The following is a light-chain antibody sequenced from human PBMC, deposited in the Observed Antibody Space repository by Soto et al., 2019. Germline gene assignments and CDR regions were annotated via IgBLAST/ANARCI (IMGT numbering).Light chain of an antibody. CDR3: QQYNNWPPIT. Sequence: ETVMTQSPATLSVSLGERATFSCRASQSVSSKLAWYQQKPGQAPRVVIYGTSTRATGIPDRFSGSGSGTDFTLTISSVQSEDFAIYYCQQYNNWPPITFGQGTRLEIK. CDR2: GTS. V-gene: IGKV3D-15*01. J-gene: IGKJ5*01. CDR1: QSVSSK.